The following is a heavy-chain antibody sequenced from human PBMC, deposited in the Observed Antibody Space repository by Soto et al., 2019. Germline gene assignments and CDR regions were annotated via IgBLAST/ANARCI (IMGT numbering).Heavy chain of an antibody. CDR3: ASCGGSCYSDYYYGMDV. J-gene: IGHJ6*02. D-gene: IGHD2-15*01. CDR1: GGSISSGGYY. CDR2: IYYSGST. V-gene: IGHV4-31*03. Sequence: PSETLSLTCTVSGGSISSGGYYWSWIRQHPGKGLEWIGYIYYSGSTYYNPSLKSRVTISVDTSKNQFSLKLSSVTAADTAVYYCASCGGSCYSDYYYGMDVWGQGTTVTVSS.